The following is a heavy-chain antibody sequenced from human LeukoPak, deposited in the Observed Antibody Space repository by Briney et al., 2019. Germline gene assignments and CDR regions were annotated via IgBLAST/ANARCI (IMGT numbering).Heavy chain of an antibody. V-gene: IGHV1-8*01. Sequence: ASVKVSCKASGYTFTSYDINWVRQATGQGLEWMGWMNPNSGNTGYAQKFQGRVTITADKSTSTAYMELSSLRSEDTAVYYCARVWSDDSYYFDYWGQGTLVTVSS. CDR1: GYTFTSYD. D-gene: IGHD3-22*01. CDR2: MNPNSGNT. CDR3: ARVWSDDSYYFDY. J-gene: IGHJ4*02.